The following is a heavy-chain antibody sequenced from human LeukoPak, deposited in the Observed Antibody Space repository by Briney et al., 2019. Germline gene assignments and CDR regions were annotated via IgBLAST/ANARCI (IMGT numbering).Heavy chain of an antibody. Sequence: VASVKVSRKASGYTFTAYYMHWVRQAPGQGLEWMGWINPNSGGTNYAQKFQGRVTMTRDTSISTAYMELSRLGSDDTAVYYCARDGDSTGYYWFDPWGQGTPVTVSS. CDR1: GYTFTAYY. J-gene: IGHJ5*02. D-gene: IGHD3-22*01. CDR3: ARDGDSTGYYWFDP. V-gene: IGHV1-2*02. CDR2: INPNSGGT.